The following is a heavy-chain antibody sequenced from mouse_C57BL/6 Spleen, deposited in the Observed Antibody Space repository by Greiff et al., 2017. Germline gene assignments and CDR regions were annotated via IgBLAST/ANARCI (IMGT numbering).Heavy chain of an antibody. CDR1: GYTFTSYW. Sequence: VQLQQSGPELVKPGASVKLSCKASGYTFTSYWMHWVKQRPGQGLEWIGNINPSNGGTNYNEKFKSKATLTVDKYSSTAYMQLSSLTSEDSAVYYCARRDWGVRYFDFWGTGTTVTVSA. CDR2: INPSNGGT. J-gene: IGHJ1*03. V-gene: IGHV1-53*01. D-gene: IGHD4-1*01. CDR3: ARRDWGVRYFDF.